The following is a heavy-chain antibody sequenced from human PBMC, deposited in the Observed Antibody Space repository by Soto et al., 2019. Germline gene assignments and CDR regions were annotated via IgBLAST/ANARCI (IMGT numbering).Heavy chain of an antibody. D-gene: IGHD5-12*01. CDR3: AKYSDYHFDY. CDR2: INQDGSKK. CDR1: GFTFSTYW. Sequence: TGGSLRLSCAASGFTFSTYWMTWVRQAPGKGLEWLANINQDGSKKNYVDSVKGRFTISRDNAKNSLYLQMNSLRAEDTAVYYCAKYSDYHFDYWGKGTLVTVSS. V-gene: IGHV3-7*01. J-gene: IGHJ4*02.